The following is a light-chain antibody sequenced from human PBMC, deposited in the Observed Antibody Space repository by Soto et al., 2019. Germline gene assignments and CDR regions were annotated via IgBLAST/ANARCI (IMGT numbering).Light chain of an antibody. CDR1: QSVSSNY. V-gene: IGKV3-20*01. J-gene: IGKJ2*01. Sequence: IVLTQSPDTLSLSPGERATLSCRASQSVSSNYLAWYQQKPGQAPRLLIYGASSRATGIPDRFSGSGSGTDFTLTISRLEPEDFAVYYCQQYGTSPLYTFGQGTKLEIK. CDR3: QQYGTSPLYT. CDR2: GAS.